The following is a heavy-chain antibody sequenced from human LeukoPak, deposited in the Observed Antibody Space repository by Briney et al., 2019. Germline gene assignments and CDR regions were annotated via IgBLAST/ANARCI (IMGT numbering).Heavy chain of an antibody. V-gene: IGHV4-39*07. CDR1: GGSISSGSYY. Sequence: PSETLSLTCTVSGGSISSGSYYWGWIRQPPGKGLEWIGSIYHSGSTYYNPSLKSRVTMSVDTSKNQFSLKLSSVTAADTAVYYCAREELLGGHDAFDIWGQGTMVTVSS. D-gene: IGHD1-26*01. J-gene: IGHJ3*02. CDR3: AREELLGGHDAFDI. CDR2: IYHSGST.